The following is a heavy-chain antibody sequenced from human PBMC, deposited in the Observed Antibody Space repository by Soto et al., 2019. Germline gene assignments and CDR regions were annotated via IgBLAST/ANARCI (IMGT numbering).Heavy chain of an antibody. CDR3: ARDIRGYSRVLDY. V-gene: IGHV4-61*01. CDR2: VYYSGST. D-gene: IGHD5-18*01. CDR1: GDSVSDASYY. J-gene: IGHJ4*02. Sequence: SETLSLTCTVSGDSVSDASYYWSWIRQPPGKGLEWIGYVYYSGSTNYNPSLKSRVTMSVDTSKNQFSLKVSSVTGADTAVYYCARDIRGYSRVLDYWGQGTLGTVSS.